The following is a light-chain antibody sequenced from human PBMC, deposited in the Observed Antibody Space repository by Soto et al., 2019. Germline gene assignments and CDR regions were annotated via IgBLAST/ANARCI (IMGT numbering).Light chain of an antibody. CDR2: MAS. J-gene: IGKJ2*01. Sequence: DVQMTQSPSTLSASIGDRVTITCRASQSISPWLAWYQQKPGKAPKLLIYMASTLGSGVPSRFSGSGSGTEFTLPISSLQPADFATYYCQQYSSHMYTFGQGTKLEIK. CDR1: QSISPW. CDR3: QQYSSHMYT. V-gene: IGKV1-5*03.